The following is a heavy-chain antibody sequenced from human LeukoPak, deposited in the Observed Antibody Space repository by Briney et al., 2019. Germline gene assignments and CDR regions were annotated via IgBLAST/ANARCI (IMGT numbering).Heavy chain of an antibody. CDR2: IRSDGSNK. Sequence: GGSLRLSCAVSGFTFSNYAMHWVRQAPGKGLEWVAFIRSDGSNKNYADSVKGRFTISRDNSKNTLYLQMNSLRTEDTAVYYCAGPVGWGQGTMVTVSS. CDR1: GFTFSNYA. J-gene: IGHJ3*01. V-gene: IGHV3-30*02. CDR3: AGPVG.